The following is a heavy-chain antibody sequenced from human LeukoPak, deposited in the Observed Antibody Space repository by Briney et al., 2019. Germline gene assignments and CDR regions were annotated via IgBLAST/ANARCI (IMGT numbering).Heavy chain of an antibody. D-gene: IGHD6-13*01. CDR2: INHSGST. CDR3: ARVGSSWRPERYNWFDP. V-gene: IGHV4-34*01. Sequence: SETLSLTCAVYGGSFSGYYWSWIRQPPGKGPEWIGEINHSGSTNYNPSLKSRVTISVDTSKNQFSLKLSSVTAADTAVYYCARVGSSWRPERYNWFDPWGQGTLVTVSS. J-gene: IGHJ5*02. CDR1: GGSFSGYY.